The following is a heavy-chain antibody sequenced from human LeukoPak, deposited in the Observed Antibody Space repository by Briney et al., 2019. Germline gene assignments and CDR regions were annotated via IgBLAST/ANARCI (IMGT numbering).Heavy chain of an antibody. D-gene: IGHD2-2*02. CDR2: IIPIFGTA. V-gene: IGHV1-69*06. Sequence: ASVKVSCKASGGTFSSYAISWVRQAPGQGLEWMGGIIPIFGTANYAQKFQGRVTITADKSTSTAYMELSSLRSEDTAVYYCARRRIPNRDTFDIWGQGTMVTVS. CDR3: ARRRIPNRDTFDI. CDR1: GGTFSSYA. J-gene: IGHJ3*02.